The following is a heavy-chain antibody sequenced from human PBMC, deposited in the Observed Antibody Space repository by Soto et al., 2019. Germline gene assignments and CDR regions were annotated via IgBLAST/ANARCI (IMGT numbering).Heavy chain of an antibody. CDR1: GDSVSTNSAT. Sequence: PSQTLSLTCAISGDSVSTNSATWDRIRQSPSRGLEWLGRTYYRSNWYTDYAVSVKGRITISPDTSNNQLSLQLNSVTPDDTAVYYCARLIGNSWLDSWGQGTLVTVSS. CDR3: ARLIGNSWLDS. J-gene: IGHJ5*01. D-gene: IGHD2-8*01. V-gene: IGHV6-1*01. CDR2: TYYRSNWYT.